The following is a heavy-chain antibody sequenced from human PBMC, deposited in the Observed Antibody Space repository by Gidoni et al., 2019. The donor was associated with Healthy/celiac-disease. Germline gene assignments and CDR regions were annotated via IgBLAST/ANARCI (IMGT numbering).Heavy chain of an antibody. CDR3: ARASGDYYYMDV. CDR1: GFTFSSYG. Sequence: QVQLVESGGGVVQPGRSLRLSCAASGFTFSSYGMHWVRQAPGKGLEWVAVIWYDGSNKYYADSVKGRFTISRDNSKNTLYLQMNSLRAEDTAVYYCARASGDYYYMDVWGKGTTVTVSS. J-gene: IGHJ6*03. D-gene: IGHD3-10*01. CDR2: IWYDGSNK. V-gene: IGHV3-33*01.